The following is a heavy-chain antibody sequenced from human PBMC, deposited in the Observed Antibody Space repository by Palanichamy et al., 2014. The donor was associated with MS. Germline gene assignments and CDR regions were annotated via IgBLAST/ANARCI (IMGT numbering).Heavy chain of an antibody. V-gene: IGHV1-69-2*01. CDR3: TRDIYDSSGYLAVGVF. J-gene: IGHJ4*02. CDR2: VDPKDGET. Sequence: EVLLVQSGAEVKKPETTVSISCKVSGYTFTDYYIHWVKKAPGKGLEWMGLVDPKDGETIYAENFQDRVTITADTSIDTAYMELSNLRREDTAVYYCTRDIYDSSGYLAVGVFWGQGTLVTVSS. D-gene: IGHD3-22*01. CDR1: GYTFTDYY.